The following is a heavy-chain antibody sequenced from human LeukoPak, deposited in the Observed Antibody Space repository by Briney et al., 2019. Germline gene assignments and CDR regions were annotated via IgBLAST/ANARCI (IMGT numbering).Heavy chain of an antibody. CDR2: IKSKTDGGTT. CDR3: TTDPVVVVPAAEAFDI. D-gene: IGHD2-2*01. Sequence: GGSLRLSCAASGFTFSNAWMSWVRQAPGKGLEWVGRIKSKTDGGTTDYAAPVKGRFTISRDDSKNTLYLQMNSLKTEDTAVYYCTTDPVVVVPAAEAFDIWGQGTMVTVSS. V-gene: IGHV3-15*01. J-gene: IGHJ3*02. CDR1: GFTFSNAW.